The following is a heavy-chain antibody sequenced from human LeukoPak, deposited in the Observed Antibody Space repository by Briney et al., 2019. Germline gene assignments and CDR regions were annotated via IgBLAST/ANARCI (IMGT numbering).Heavy chain of an antibody. V-gene: IGHV3-74*01. J-gene: IGHJ4*02. CDR1: GFTFSSYW. CDR3: ARDRRENYYFDY. Sequence: GGSLRLSCAASGFTFSSYWMHWVRQAPGKGLVWVSRINSDGRSTNYADSVKGRFTISRDNSKNTLYLQMNSLRAEDTAVYYCARDRRENYYFDYWGQGTLVTVSS. CDR2: INSDGRST. D-gene: IGHD5-24*01.